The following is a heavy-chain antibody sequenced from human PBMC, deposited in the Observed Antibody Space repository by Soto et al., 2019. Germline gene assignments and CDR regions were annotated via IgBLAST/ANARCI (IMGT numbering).Heavy chain of an antibody. D-gene: IGHD2-21*01. V-gene: IGHV3-74*01. CDR3: VRGVNPFDI. CDR2: INSDGRST. CDR1: GFTFSTYW. J-gene: IGHJ3*02. Sequence: EVQLVESGGGLVQPGGSLRLSCAASGFTFSTYWMHWVRQAPGKGLLWVSRINSDGRSTDYADSLKGRFTSSRDNAKNKMYLQMNSLRAEDTAVYDCVRGVNPFDIWGQGTMVTVSS.